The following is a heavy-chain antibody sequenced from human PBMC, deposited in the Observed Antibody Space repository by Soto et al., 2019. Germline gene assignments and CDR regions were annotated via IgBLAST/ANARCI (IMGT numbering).Heavy chain of an antibody. CDR3: ACGESGYSGYDYGDDY. D-gene: IGHD5-12*01. V-gene: IGHV1-69*12. CDR2: IIPIFGTA. CDR1: GGTFSSYA. Sequence: QVQLVQSGAEVKKPGSSVKVSCKASGGTFSSYAISWVRQAPGQGLEWMGGIIPIFGTANYAQKFQGRVTITADESTSTAYMELSSLRSEDTGVYYCACGESGYSGYDYGDDYWGQGTLVTVSS. J-gene: IGHJ4*02.